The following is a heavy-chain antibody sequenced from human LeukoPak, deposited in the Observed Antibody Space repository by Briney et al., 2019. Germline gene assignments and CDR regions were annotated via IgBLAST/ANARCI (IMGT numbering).Heavy chain of an antibody. CDR1: GGTFSSYA. D-gene: IGHD2-15*01. J-gene: IGHJ6*02. CDR2: IIPIFGTA. CDR3: ARQNIVVVVAATLAHYGMDV. Sequence: GASVKVSCTASGGTFSSYAISWVRQAPGQGLEWMGGIIPIFGTANYAQKFQGRVTITADESTSTAYMELSSLRSEDTAVYYCARQNIVVVVAATLAHYGMDVWGQGTTVTVSS. V-gene: IGHV1-69*13.